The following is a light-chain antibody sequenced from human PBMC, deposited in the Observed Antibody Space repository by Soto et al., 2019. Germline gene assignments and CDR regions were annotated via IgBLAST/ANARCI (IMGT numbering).Light chain of an antibody. J-gene: IGKJ5*01. Sequence: EIVLTQSPATLSLSPGERATLSCRASQSVNSYLAWYQHKPGQAPRLLIYGASNRATGIPARFSGSGSGTDFIPPFSSLEPKYFEVYYCQQRSNCPPLTFGQGTKLEIK. V-gene: IGKV3-11*01. CDR1: QSVNSY. CDR3: QQRSNCPPLT. CDR2: GAS.